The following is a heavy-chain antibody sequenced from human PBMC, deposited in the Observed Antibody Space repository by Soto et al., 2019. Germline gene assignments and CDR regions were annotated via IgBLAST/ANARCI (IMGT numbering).Heavy chain of an antibody. CDR1: GGSFSGYY. CDR3: ARGYSSSWYNWFDP. CDR2: INHSGST. J-gene: IGHJ5*02. V-gene: IGHV4-34*01. D-gene: IGHD6-13*01. Sequence: ETLSLTCAVYGGSFSGYYWSWIRQPPGKGLEWIGEINHSGSTNYNPSLKSRVTISVDTSKNQFSLKLSSVTAADTAVYYCARGYSSSWYNWFDPWGQGTLVTVSS.